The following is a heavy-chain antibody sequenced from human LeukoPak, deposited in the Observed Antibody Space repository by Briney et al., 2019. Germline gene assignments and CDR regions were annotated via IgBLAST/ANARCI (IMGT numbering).Heavy chain of an antibody. J-gene: IGHJ6*03. CDR2: IRSKAYGGAA. D-gene: IGHD2-2*01. CDR3: TRDGLHCSSSSCHPYYYYYVDV. Sequence: PGGSLRLSCSASGFTFGDYAMSWVRQAPRKGLELVGFIRSKAYGGAAEYAASVKGRFTISRDDSRSITYLQMNSLKTEDSAVYYCTRDGLHCSSSSCHPYYYYYVDVWGKGTTVTVSS. V-gene: IGHV3-49*04. CDR1: GFTFGDYA.